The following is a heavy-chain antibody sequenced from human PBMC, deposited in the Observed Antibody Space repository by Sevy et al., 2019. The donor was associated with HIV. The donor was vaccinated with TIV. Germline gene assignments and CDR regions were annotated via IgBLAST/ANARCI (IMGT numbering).Heavy chain of an antibody. Sequence: SETLSLTCTVSGGSISAYYWSWIRQPPGKPLEYIGYIHYTGSTNYNPSLKSRVTISVDTSKNQFSLKLNSVTAADTAVYFCARAPPVRSGDDSLNWFDPWGQGTLVTVSS. J-gene: IGHJ5*02. D-gene: IGHD5-12*01. V-gene: IGHV4-59*01. CDR3: ARAPPVRSGDDSLNWFDP. CDR1: GGSISAYY. CDR2: IHYTGST.